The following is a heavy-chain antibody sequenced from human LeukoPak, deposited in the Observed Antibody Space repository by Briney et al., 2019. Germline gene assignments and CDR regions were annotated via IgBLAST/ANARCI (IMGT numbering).Heavy chain of an antibody. D-gene: IGHD2-2*01. CDR3: ARGGTNIVVVPAAELEYYFDH. CDR1: GGSFSGYY. CDR2: INHSGST. V-gene: IGHV4-34*01. J-gene: IGHJ4*02. Sequence: SETLSLTCAVYGGSFSGYYWSWIRQPPGKGLEWIGEINHSGSTNYNPSLKSRVTISVDTSKNQFSLKLSSVTAADTAAYYCARGGTNIVVVPAAELEYYFDHWGQGTLVTVSS.